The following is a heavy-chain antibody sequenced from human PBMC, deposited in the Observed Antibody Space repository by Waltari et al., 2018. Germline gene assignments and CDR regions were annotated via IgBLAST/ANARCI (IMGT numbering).Heavy chain of an antibody. CDR3: ARGFHRGNYYYYYYMDV. Sequence: QVQLQESGPGLVKPSETLSLTCTVSGGSISSYYWSWIRQPPGKGLEWIGYIYYSGSTNYNPSLKSRVTISVDTSKNQFSLKLSSVTAADTVVYYCARGFHRGNYYYYYYMDVWGKGTTVTVSS. CDR2: IYYSGST. CDR1: GGSISSYY. V-gene: IGHV4-59*01. J-gene: IGHJ6*03.